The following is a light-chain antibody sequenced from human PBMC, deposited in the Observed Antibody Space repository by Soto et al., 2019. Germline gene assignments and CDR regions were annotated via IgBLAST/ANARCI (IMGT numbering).Light chain of an antibody. Sequence: SYELTQSPSVSVSPGQTVTITCSGEKLGNKYACWYQQKPGQSPVLVIYQDNKRPSGIPERFSGSNSGNTATLTISGTQAMDEADYYCQTWDSSTAVYVFGTGTKLTVL. CDR1: KLGNKY. V-gene: IGLV3-1*01. CDR2: QDN. J-gene: IGLJ1*01. CDR3: QTWDSSTAVYV.